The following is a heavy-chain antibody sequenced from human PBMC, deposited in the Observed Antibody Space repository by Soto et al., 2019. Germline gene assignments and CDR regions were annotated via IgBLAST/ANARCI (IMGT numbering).Heavy chain of an antibody. CDR2: INHEGST. V-gene: IGHV4-34*01. J-gene: IGHJ4*02. CDR3: ARSTVTGLDY. D-gene: IGHD4-17*01. CDR1: GASFSGYY. Sequence: QVQLQQWGAGLLKPSETLSLTCAVYGASFSGYYWSWIRQPPGKGLEWIGEINHEGSTNYNPSLKSGATLSVDTSKILSALKLSSVTAADTAVYYCARSTVTGLDYWGQGTLVTVSS.